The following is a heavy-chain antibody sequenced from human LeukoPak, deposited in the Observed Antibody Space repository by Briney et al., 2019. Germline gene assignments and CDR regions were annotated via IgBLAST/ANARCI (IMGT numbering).Heavy chain of an antibody. Sequence: SVKVSCKASGGTFSSYAISWVRQAPGQGLEWMGGIIPIFGTANYAQKFQGRVTITTDESTSTAYMELSSLRSEDTAVYFCAGIDRATHGNFAYWGQGALVTVSS. CDR2: IIPIFGTA. V-gene: IGHV1-69*05. CDR3: AGIDRATHGNFAY. D-gene: IGHD3-10*01. J-gene: IGHJ4*02. CDR1: GGTFSSYA.